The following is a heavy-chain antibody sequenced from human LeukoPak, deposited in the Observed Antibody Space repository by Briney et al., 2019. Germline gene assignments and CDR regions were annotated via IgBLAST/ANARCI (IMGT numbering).Heavy chain of an antibody. CDR3: ARDTWGYYDGSGYYYYFDY. Sequence: PSETLSLTRTVSGGSISSYFWSWIRQPPGKGLEWIGYIHYSGSTNYNPSLKSRVTISLDTSKNQFSLMLSSVTAADTAVYYCARDTWGYYDGSGYYYYFDYWGQGTLVTVSS. D-gene: IGHD3-22*01. J-gene: IGHJ4*02. CDR2: IHYSGST. CDR1: GGSISSYF. V-gene: IGHV4-59*01.